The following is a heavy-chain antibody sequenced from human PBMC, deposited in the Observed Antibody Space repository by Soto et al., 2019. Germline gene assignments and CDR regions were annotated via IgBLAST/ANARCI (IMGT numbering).Heavy chain of an antibody. D-gene: IGHD3-9*01. Sequence: GGSLRLSCAASGFTFSKAWINWVRQAPGQGLEWVGRIKSKADGGTTDYAAPVKGRFAISRDDSKNTLYLQMNSLKTEDTAVYYCTTDGYDILTGYYPFDYWGQGTLVTVSS. CDR3: TTDGYDILTGYYPFDY. CDR1: GFTFSKAW. V-gene: IGHV3-15*07. J-gene: IGHJ4*02. CDR2: IKSKADGGTT.